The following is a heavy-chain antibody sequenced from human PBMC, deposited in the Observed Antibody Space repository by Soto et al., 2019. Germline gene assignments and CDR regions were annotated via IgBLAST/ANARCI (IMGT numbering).Heavy chain of an antibody. D-gene: IGHD6-13*01. CDR1: GFTFSSYS. V-gene: IGHV3-48*02. CDR2: ISSSSSTI. J-gene: IGHJ1*01. CDR3: AESPGAAAGMAS. Sequence: EVQLVESGGGLVQPGGSLRLSCAASGFTFSSYSMNWVRQAPGKGLDWVSYISSSSSTIYYADSVKGRFTISRDNAKNSLYLKMNSLRDEDTAVYYCAESPGAAAGMASWGQGTLVTVSS.